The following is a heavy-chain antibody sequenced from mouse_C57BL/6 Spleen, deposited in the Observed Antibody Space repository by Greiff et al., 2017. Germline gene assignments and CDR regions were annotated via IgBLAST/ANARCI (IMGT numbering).Heavy chain of an antibody. V-gene: IGHV1-52*01. CDR1: GYTFTSYW. CDR3: ARGNYGNYAWFAY. Sequence: QVQLQQSGAELVRPGSSVKLSCKASGYTFTSYWMHWVKQRPIQGLEWIGNIDPSDSETHYNQKFKDKATLTVDKSSSTAYMQLSSLTSEDSAVYYCARGNYGNYAWFAYWGQGTLVTVSA. D-gene: IGHD2-1*01. J-gene: IGHJ3*01. CDR2: IDPSDSET.